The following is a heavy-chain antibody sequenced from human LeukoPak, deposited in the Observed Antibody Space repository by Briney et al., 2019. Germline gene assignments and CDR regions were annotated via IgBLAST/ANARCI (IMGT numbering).Heavy chain of an antibody. CDR3: ARSSSWYNSWFDP. CDR1: GGSISIHY. Sequence: SETLSLTCTVSGGSISIHYWSWIRQPPGRGLEWIGYIYYSGSTNYNPPLKSRVTISVDTSKNQFSLKLSSVTAADTAVYYCARSSSWYNSWFDPWGQGTLVTVSS. D-gene: IGHD6-13*01. J-gene: IGHJ5*02. V-gene: IGHV4-59*11. CDR2: IYYSGST.